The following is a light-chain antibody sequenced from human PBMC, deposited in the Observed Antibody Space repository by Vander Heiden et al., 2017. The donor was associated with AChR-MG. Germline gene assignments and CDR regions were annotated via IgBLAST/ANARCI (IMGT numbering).Light chain of an antibody. CDR1: SSDVGGYDY. Sequence: ALTQPPPAPRPRGQSVTISCTGTSSDVGGYDYVSWYQQHTGNAPILMSYEVSKRPSGVPDRFSGATSATTASTTVSGLQDDDEDDYYCSSDAGSNMVVFGGGTKLTVL. V-gene: IGLV2-8*01. CDR2: EVS. J-gene: IGLJ2*01. CDR3: SSDAGSNMVV.